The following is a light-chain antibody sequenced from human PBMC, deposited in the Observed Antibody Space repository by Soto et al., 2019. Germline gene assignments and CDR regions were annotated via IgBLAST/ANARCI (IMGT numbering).Light chain of an antibody. CDR3: QQSYSAPWK. CDR1: QSINTF. J-gene: IGKJ1*01. V-gene: IGKV1-39*01. Sequence: DIQMTQSPSSLSASVGDRVTITCRASQSINTFLNWYQQKPGKAPKLLIYAASNLQSGVPSRFSGGGSGTDFTVTISSLQPEDFATYYCQQSYSAPWKFGQGTKVEI. CDR2: AAS.